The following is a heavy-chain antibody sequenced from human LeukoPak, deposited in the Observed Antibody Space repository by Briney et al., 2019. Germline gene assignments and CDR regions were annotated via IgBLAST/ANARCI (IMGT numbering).Heavy chain of an antibody. CDR2: IPVDETNR. D-gene: IGHD2-8*01. V-gene: IGHV3-30*02. J-gene: IGHJ6*03. CDR1: GFSFSTRG. Sequence: PGGSLRLSCAASGFSFSTRGIHWVRQAPGKGLEWVASIPVDETNRSYADSVKGRFTISRDNPKNMLFLQMNSLRVEDTAVYYCAKQMVKARQYSYVEVWGKGASVSVSS. CDR3: AKQMVKARQYSYVEV.